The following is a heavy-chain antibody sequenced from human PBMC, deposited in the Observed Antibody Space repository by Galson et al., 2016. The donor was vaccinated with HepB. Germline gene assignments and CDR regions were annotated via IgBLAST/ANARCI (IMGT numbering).Heavy chain of an antibody. J-gene: IGHJ6*02. CDR3: ARDREQQLPDYIFYYYGMDV. Sequence: SLRLSCAASGFTFSKYTMHWVRQAPGKGLEWVALIPYDGRNIYYADSVKGQFFISRDNSKNTLYLQMNSLRPEDTAVYYCARDREQQLPDYIFYYYGMDVWGQGATVTGSS. CDR1: GFTFSKYT. D-gene: IGHD6-13*01. CDR2: IPYDGRNI. V-gene: IGHV3-30*04.